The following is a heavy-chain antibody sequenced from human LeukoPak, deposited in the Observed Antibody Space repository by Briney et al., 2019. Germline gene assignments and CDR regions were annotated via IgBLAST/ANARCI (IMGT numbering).Heavy chain of an antibody. J-gene: IGHJ4*02. CDR3: ARRRYCSGGSCYTAYFFDY. D-gene: IGHD2-15*01. Sequence: GESLKISCQGSGYLFTSYWIGWVRQLPGKGLEWMGIIYPGDSDTRYSPSFQGQVTISADKSISTAYLQWSSLKASDTAMYYCARRRYCSGGSCYTAYFFDYWGQGTLVTVSS. V-gene: IGHV5-51*01. CDR2: IYPGDSDT. CDR1: GYLFTSYW.